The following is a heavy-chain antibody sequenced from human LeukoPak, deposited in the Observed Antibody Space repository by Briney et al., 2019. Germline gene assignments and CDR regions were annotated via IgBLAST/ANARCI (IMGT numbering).Heavy chain of an antibody. J-gene: IGHJ4*02. CDR1: GFTFSNYQ. CDR2: IKEDGSEE. V-gene: IGHV3-7*01. D-gene: IGHD1-26*01. CDR3: ARWGVQWGPDY. Sequence: GGSLRLSCVVSGFTFSNYQMTWVRQAPGKGLEWVANIKEDGSEEYYVDSVKGRFSISRDNAHNSLYLQMSSLRADDTAVYYCARWGVQWGPDYWGQGTLVTVSS.